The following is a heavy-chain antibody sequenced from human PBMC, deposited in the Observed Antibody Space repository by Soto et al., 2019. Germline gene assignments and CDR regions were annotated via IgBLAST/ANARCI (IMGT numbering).Heavy chain of an antibody. V-gene: IGHV4-30-2*01. J-gene: IGHJ3*02. CDR1: GGSINSGDYS. CDR3: ARGYNGAFHI. D-gene: IGHD1-20*01. CDR2: IYPTEST. Sequence: SETLSLTCSVSGGSINSGDYSWNWIRQPPGKGLEWIGYIYPTESTYYNPSLSRVTISLDTSQSQFSLKMTSVTAADTAVYYCARGYNGAFHIWGQGIMVTVSS.